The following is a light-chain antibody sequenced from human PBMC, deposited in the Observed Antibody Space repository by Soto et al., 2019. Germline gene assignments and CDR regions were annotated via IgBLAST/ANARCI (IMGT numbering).Light chain of an antibody. J-gene: IGKJ5*01. CDR2: GAS. CDR1: QSVSTSS. CDR3: QQYDTSSIT. V-gene: IGKV3-20*01. Sequence: EIVLTQSPGTLSLSPGERATLSCRASQSVSTSSLAWYQQKPGQAPRLLIYGASSRPTGIPDRSSGSGSGTDFPLTISRLEPEDFAVYSCQQYDTSSITFGQGTRLEIK.